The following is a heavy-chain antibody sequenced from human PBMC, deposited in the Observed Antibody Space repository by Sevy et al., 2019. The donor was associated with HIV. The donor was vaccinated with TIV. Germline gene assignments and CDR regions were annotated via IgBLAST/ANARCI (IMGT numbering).Heavy chain of an antibody. CDR3: ARAAGWFDA. CDR1: GFTFNDYN. CDR2: ISTRTSTTTI. J-gene: IGHJ5*02. V-gene: IGHV3-11*01. Sequence: GGSLRLSCAASGFTFNDYNLSWIRQAPGKGLEWVSYISTRTSTTTIYYADSVKGRFTISRDNAKNSIYLQMNSLRVDDTAVYYCARAAGWFDAWGQGTLATVSS.